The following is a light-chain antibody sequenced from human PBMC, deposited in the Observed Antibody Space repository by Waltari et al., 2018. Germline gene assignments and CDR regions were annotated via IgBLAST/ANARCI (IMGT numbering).Light chain of an antibody. Sequence: QAALTQPRSVSGSPGQSVTISCTGTSSDIGGYNYVSWYQQHPGTAPKVMIYEVSKRPSGVADRFSGSKSGNTASLTSSGLQAEDEADYYCCSYVGSYSWVFGGGTRLTVL. CDR2: EVS. V-gene: IGLV2-11*01. CDR3: CSYVGSYSWV. J-gene: IGLJ2*01. CDR1: SSDIGGYNY.